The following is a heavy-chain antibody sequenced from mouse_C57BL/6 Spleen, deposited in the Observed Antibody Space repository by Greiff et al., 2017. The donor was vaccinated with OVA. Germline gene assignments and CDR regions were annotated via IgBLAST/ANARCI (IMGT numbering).Heavy chain of an antibody. D-gene: IGHD2-5*01. V-gene: IGHV1-69*01. CDR3: ARSYYSNSYYYAMDY. Sequence: VKLQQPGAELVMPGASVKLSCKASGYTFTSYWMHWVKQRPGQGLEWIGEIDPSDSYTNYNQKFKGKSTLTVDKSSSTAYMQLSSLTSEDSAVYYCARSYYSNSYYYAMDYWGQGTSVTVSS. CDR2: IDPSDSYT. CDR1: GYTFTSYW. J-gene: IGHJ4*01.